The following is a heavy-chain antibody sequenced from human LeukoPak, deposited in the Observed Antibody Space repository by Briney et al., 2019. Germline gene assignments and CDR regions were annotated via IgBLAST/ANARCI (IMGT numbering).Heavy chain of an antibody. CDR3: ARVIAAAGTFDY. J-gene: IGHJ4*02. CDR2: INSSGGST. D-gene: IGHD6-13*01. Sequence: ASVKVSCKASGYTFTSYYMHWVRQAPGQGLEWMGIINSSGGSTSYAQKFQGRVTMTRDTSTSTVYMELSSLRSEDTAVYYCARVIAAAGTFDYWGQGTLVTVSS. V-gene: IGHV1-46*01. CDR1: GYTFTSYY.